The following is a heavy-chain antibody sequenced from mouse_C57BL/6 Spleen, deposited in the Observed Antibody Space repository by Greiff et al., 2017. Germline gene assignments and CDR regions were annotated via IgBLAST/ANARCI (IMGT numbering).Heavy chain of an antibody. CDR1: GYTFTSYW. CDR3: ARTITTVVATDYFDY. Sequence: VQLQPPGAELVRPGSSVKLSCKASGYTFTSYWMHWVKQRPIPGLAWLGNIDPSDSETHSNQKFKDKATLTVDKSSSTAYMQLSSLTSEDSAVYYCARTITTVVATDYFDYWGQGTTLTVSS. J-gene: IGHJ2*01. D-gene: IGHD1-1*01. CDR2: IDPSDSET. V-gene: IGHV1-52*01.